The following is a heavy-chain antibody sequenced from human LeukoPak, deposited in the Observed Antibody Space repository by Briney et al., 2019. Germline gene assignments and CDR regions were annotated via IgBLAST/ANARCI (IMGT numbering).Heavy chain of an antibody. Sequence: PSETLSLTCTVSGGSISSYYWSWIRQPPGKGLEWIGYIYYSGSTNYNPSLKSRVTISVDTSKNQFSLKLNSMTTADTAVYYCARAVRGIYDAFDIWGQGTMVTVSS. CDR1: GGSISSYY. CDR2: IYYSGST. V-gene: IGHV4-59*01. J-gene: IGHJ3*02. CDR3: ARAVRGIYDAFDI. D-gene: IGHD3-10*01.